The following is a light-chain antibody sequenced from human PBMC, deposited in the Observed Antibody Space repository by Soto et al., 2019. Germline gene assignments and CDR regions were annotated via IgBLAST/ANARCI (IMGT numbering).Light chain of an antibody. Sequence: DIVMTQSPDSLAVSLGERATINCKSSQGVLSSSDNKNYFSWYQQKPGQPPKLLIYWASTRESGVPDRFSVSGSGTDFTLTISSLQAEDVAVYYCQQYYTTPHTFGQGTKLDIK. J-gene: IGKJ2*01. CDR1: QGVLSSSDNKNY. CDR3: QQYYTTPHT. V-gene: IGKV4-1*01. CDR2: WAS.